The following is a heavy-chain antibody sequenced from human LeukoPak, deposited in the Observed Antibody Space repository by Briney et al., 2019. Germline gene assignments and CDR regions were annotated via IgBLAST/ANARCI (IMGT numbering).Heavy chain of an antibody. CDR3: ARELVVGVAEYFQN. J-gene: IGHJ1*01. Sequence: PGGSLRLSCAASGFTFSSYAMSWVRQAPGKGLEWVSAISGSGGSTYYADSVKGRFTISRDNSKNSLYLQMNSLRVEDTAVYFCARELVVGVAEYFQNWGLGTLVTVSS. V-gene: IGHV3-23*01. D-gene: IGHD1-26*01. CDR2: ISGSGGST. CDR1: GFTFSSYA.